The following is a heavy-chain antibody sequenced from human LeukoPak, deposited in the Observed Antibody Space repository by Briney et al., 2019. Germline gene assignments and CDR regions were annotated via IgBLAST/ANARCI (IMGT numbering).Heavy chain of an antibody. CDR1: GFTFSSYA. D-gene: IGHD3-3*01. CDR2: ISYDGSNK. J-gene: IGHJ3*02. CDR3: ARFTIFGVVSNTAVGAFDI. V-gene: IGHV3-30-3*01. Sequence: PGGSLRLSCAASGFTFSSYAMHWVRQAPGKGLEWVAVISYDGSNKYYADSVKGRFTISRDNSKNTLYLQMNSLRAEDTAVYYCARFTIFGVVSNTAVGAFDIWGQGTMVTVSS.